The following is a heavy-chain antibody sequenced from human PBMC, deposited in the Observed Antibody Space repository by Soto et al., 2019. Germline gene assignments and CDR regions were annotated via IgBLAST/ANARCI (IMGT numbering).Heavy chain of an antibody. CDR3: ARHGIAAAFSGIGY. D-gene: IGHD6-13*01. CDR2: IYYSGST. V-gene: IGHV4-39*01. CDR1: GGSISSSSYY. Sequence: QLQLQESGPGLVKPSETLSLTCTVSGGSISSSSYYWGWIRQPPGKGLEWIGSIYYSGSTYYNPSLKSRVTISVDTSKNQFSLKLSSVTAADTAVYYCARHGIAAAFSGIGYWGQGTLVTVSS. J-gene: IGHJ4*02.